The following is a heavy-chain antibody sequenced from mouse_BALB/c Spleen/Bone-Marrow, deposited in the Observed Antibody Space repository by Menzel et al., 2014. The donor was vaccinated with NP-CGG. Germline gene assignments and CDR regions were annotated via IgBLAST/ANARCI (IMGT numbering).Heavy chain of an antibody. J-gene: IGHJ2*01. V-gene: IGHV2-6-7*01. Sequence: QVQLQQSGPGLAAPSQSLSITCTVSGFSLTDYGVNWVRQPPGKGLEWLGMIWGDGRTDYNSALKSRLSISKDNSKSQVFLKMNSLQTDDTARYYCARNYYDSSFYFDYWGQGTTLTVSS. CDR3: ARNYYDSSFYFDY. CDR1: GFSLTDYG. D-gene: IGHD1-1*01. CDR2: IWGDGRT.